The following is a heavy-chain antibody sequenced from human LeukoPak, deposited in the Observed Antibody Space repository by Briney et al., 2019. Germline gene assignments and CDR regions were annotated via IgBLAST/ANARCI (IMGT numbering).Heavy chain of an antibody. V-gene: IGHV1-2*02. D-gene: IGHD6-13*01. J-gene: IGHJ4*02. CDR2: INPDSGGT. Sequence: SSVKVSCNASGYTFTDYYMHWVRQAPGRGLEWMVWINPDSGGTNYAQKFQGRVTMTIDTSITTAYLDLTRLTSDDTAVYYCARGEGSSIDYWGQGTLVSVSS. CDR3: ARGEGSSIDY. CDR1: GYTFTDYY.